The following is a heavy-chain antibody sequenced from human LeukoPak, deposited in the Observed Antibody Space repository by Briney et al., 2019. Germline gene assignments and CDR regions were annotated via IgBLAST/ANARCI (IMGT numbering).Heavy chain of an antibody. CDR1: GFTFSSYS. CDR3: ARDTEATYYYDSSGYCFDY. CDR2: ISSSSSYI. Sequence: AGGSLRLSCAASGFTFSSYSMNWVRQAPGKGLEWVSSISSSSSYIYYADSVKGRFTISRDNAKNSLYLQMNSLRAEDTAVYYCARDTEATYYYDSSGYCFDYWGQGTLVTVSS. D-gene: IGHD3-22*01. J-gene: IGHJ4*02. V-gene: IGHV3-21*01.